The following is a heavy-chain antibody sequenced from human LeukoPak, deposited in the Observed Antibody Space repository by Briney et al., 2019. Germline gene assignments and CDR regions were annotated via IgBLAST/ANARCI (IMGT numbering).Heavy chain of an antibody. J-gene: IGHJ4*02. CDR3: AKVLRGKYDILTGYYRAPADY. Sequence: GGSLRLSCAASGFMFSSYAMSWVRQAPGKGLESVSIISGSGASTYCADSVKGRFTISRDNSKNTLYLLLNRLRAEETAVYYCAKVLRGKYDILTGYYRAPADYWGQGTLVTVSS. CDR2: ISGSGAST. D-gene: IGHD3-9*01. V-gene: IGHV3-23*01. CDR1: GFMFSSYA.